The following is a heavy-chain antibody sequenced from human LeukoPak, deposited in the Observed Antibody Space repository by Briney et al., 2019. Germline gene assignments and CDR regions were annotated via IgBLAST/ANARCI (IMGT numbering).Heavy chain of an antibody. D-gene: IGHD6-19*01. V-gene: IGHV4-4*07. Sequence: SEALSLTCTVSGGSISSYYWSWIRQPAGKGLEWIGRIYTSGSTNYNPSLKSRVTMSVDTSKNQFSLKLSSVTAADTAVYYCARESLTEYSSGWYIDYWGQGTLVTVSS. CDR2: IYTSGST. J-gene: IGHJ4*02. CDR3: ARESLTEYSSGWYIDY. CDR1: GGSISSYY.